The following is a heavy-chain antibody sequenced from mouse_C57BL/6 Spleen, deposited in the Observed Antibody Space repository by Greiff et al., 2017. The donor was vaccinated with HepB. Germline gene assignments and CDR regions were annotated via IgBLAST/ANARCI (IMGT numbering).Heavy chain of an antibody. CDR1: GFTFSDYG. D-gene: IGHD2-4*01. J-gene: IGHJ3*01. CDR3: ASDDYDYDGGVAWFAY. Sequence: DVKLVESGGGLVKPGGSLKLSCAASGFTFSDYGMHWVRQAPEKGLEWVAYISSGSSTIYYADTVKGRFTISRDNAKNTLFLQMTSLRSEDTAMYYCASDDYDYDGGVAWFAYWGQGTLVTVSA. V-gene: IGHV5-17*01. CDR2: ISSGSSTI.